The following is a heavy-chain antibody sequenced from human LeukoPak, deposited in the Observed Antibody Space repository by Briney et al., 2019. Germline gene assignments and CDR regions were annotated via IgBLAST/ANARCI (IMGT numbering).Heavy chain of an antibody. CDR1: GYNFAGYY. Sequence: ASVKVSCKASGYNFAGYYMHWVRQAPGQGLEWMGWINPNSGGTNYAQKFQGRVTMTRDTSISTAYMELSRLRSDDTAVYYCARVGGVVSGNWFDPWGQGTLVTVSS. V-gene: IGHV1-2*02. D-gene: IGHD3-3*01. CDR3: ARVGGVVSGNWFDP. CDR2: INPNSGGT. J-gene: IGHJ5*02.